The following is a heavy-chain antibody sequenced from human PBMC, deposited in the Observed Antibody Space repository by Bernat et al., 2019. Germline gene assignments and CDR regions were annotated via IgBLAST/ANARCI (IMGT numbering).Heavy chain of an antibody. J-gene: IGHJ3*02. CDR3: AKDADYYGSGSYSDDAFDS. CDR1: GFTFSSYG. D-gene: IGHD3-10*01. CDR2: ISYDGSNK. V-gene: IGHV3-30*18. Sequence: QVQLVESGGGVVQPGRSLRLSCAASGFTFSSYGMQWVRQAPGKGLEWVAVISYDGSNKYYADSVKGRFTISRDNSKNTLYLQMNSLRAEDTAVYYCAKDADYYGSGSYSDDAFDSWGQGTIVTVSS.